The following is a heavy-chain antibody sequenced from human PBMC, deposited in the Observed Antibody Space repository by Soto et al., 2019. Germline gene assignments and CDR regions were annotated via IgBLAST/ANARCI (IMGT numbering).Heavy chain of an antibody. CDR1: GGSISSYY. CDR2: IYYSGST. V-gene: IGHV4-59*01. Sequence: LSLTCTVSGGSISSYYWSWIRQPPGKGLEWIGYIYYSGSTNYNPSLKSRVTISVDTSKNQFSLKLSSVTAADTAVYYCAGGTVAARFCFDPWGPGTLVTVFS. J-gene: IGHJ5*02. D-gene: IGHD6-6*01. CDR3: AGGTVAARFCFDP.